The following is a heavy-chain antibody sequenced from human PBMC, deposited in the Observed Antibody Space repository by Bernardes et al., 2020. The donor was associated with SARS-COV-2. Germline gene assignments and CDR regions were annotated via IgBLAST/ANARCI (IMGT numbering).Heavy chain of an antibody. CDR1: AFTFTNYA. Sequence: GGSLRLSCAASAFTFTNYAMSWVRQAPGKGLEWVSLISGSGINTYYADSVKGRFTISRDNSKNTLYLQMNSLSAEDMAVYYCAKDRGTVTMNYYYGMDVWGQGTTVTVSS. D-gene: IGHD4-4*01. CDR3: AKDRGTVTMNYYYGMDV. J-gene: IGHJ6*02. V-gene: IGHV3-23*01. CDR2: ISGSGINT.